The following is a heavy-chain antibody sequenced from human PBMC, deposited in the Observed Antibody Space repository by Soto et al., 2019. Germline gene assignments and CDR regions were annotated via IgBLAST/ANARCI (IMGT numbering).Heavy chain of an antibody. Sequence: PSETLSLTCAVSGGSFTSNNWWTWVRQPPGKGLEWIGEIYHSGSTNYNPSLKSRVTISVDKSKNQFSLKLSSVTAADTAVYYCASRYYDSSGYYLNWGQGTLVTVSS. CDR3: ASRYYDSSGYYLN. CDR2: IYHSGST. V-gene: IGHV4-4*02. J-gene: IGHJ4*02. D-gene: IGHD3-22*01. CDR1: GGSFTSNNW.